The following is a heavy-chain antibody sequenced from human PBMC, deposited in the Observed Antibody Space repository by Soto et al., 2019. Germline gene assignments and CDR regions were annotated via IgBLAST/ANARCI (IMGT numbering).Heavy chain of an antibody. CDR1: YY. D-gene: IGHD6-13*01. Sequence: YYMHWIRQPPGKGLEWIGSIYYSGSTYYNPSLKSRVTISVDTSKNQLSLKLSSVTAADTAVYYCAREKHIAAAGIWFDPWGQGTLVTVSS. J-gene: IGHJ5*02. V-gene: IGHV4-39*01. CDR2: IYYSGST. CDR3: AREKHIAAAGIWFDP.